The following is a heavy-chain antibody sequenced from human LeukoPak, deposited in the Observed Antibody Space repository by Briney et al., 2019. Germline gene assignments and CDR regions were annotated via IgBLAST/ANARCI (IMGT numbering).Heavy chain of an antibody. J-gene: IGHJ4*02. V-gene: IGHV3-48*03. CDR3: ARDLGYSSGPNY. CDR1: GFPFSRYE. D-gene: IGHD6-19*01. CDR2: ISSSGSTI. Sequence: GGSLRLSCAASGFPFSRYEMKWVRQAPGKGLEWVSYISSSGSTIYYADSVKGRFTISRDNAKNSLYLQMNSLRAEDTAVYYCARDLGYSSGPNYWGQGTRVTVSS.